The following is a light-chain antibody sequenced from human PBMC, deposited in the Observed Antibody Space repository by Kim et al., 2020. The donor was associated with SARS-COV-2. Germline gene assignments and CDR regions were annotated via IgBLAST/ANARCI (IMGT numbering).Light chain of an antibody. J-gene: IGKJ5*01. Sequence: AAVGDRVTITCRARQGISSWVAWYQQKPEKAPKPLIHAASSLQSGVPSRFIGSGSGTDFTLTISNLQPEDFATYYCQQYNTNPPTFGQGTRLEIK. CDR3: QQYNTNPPT. CDR1: QGISSW. V-gene: IGKV1D-16*02. CDR2: AAS.